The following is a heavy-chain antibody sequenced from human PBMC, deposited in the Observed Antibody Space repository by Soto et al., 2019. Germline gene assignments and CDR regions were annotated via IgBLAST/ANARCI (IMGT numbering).Heavy chain of an antibody. Sequence: QVQLQESGPGLVKPSETLSLTCTVSGGSISSYYWSWIRQPPGKGLEWIGYIYYSGSTNYNPSLKSRVTLSVSTSKNQFSLKMSSVDAADTAVYYWGRAGKRGPDRGQGSTVTVS. CDR2: IYYSGST. D-gene: IGHD3-10*01. CDR1: GGSISSYY. V-gene: IGHV4-59*01. J-gene: IGHJ4*02. CDR3: GRAGKRGPD.